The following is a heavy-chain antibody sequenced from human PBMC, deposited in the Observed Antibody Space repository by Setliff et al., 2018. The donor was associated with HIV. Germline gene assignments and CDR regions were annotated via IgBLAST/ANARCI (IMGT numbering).Heavy chain of an antibody. J-gene: IGHJ4*02. Sequence: KASETLSLTCVVSGDSISRSRYYWGWIRQPPGKGLEWIGSFYYSGSTSYNPSLKSRVTISGDTSKNQFSLKLTSVTVADTAVYYCARGRWLVRYNLFDYWGQGTLVTVSS. V-gene: IGHV4-39*01. CDR1: GDSISRSRYY. D-gene: IGHD6-19*01. CDR3: ARGRWLVRYNLFDY. CDR2: FYYSGST.